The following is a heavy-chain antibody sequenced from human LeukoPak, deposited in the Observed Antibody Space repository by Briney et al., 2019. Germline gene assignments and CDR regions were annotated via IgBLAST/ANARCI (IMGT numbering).Heavy chain of an antibody. Sequence: ASVKVSCKASGYTFTSYDINWVRQATGQGLEWMGWMNPNSGNTGYAQKFQGRVTMTRNTSISTAYMELSSLRSEDTAVYYCARFGSGIAAAYYYGMDVWGQGTTVTVSS. CDR1: GYTFTSYD. CDR2: MNPNSGNT. D-gene: IGHD6-13*01. J-gene: IGHJ6*02. V-gene: IGHV1-8*01. CDR3: ARFGSGIAAAYYYGMDV.